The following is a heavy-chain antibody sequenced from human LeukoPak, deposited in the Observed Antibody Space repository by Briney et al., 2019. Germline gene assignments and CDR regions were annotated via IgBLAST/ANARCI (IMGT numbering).Heavy chain of an antibody. J-gene: IGHJ4*02. CDR2: ISSSSDTI. V-gene: IGHV3-48*01. D-gene: IGHD2-21*02. CDR1: GFTFSSYS. Sequence: GGSLRLSCEASGFTFSSYSMNWVRQAPGKGLEWVSFISSSSDTIYYADSVKGRFTISRDNAKNSLYLQMNSLRAEDTAVYYCARDCGGDCYHFDYWGQGALVTVSS. CDR3: ARDCGGDCYHFDY.